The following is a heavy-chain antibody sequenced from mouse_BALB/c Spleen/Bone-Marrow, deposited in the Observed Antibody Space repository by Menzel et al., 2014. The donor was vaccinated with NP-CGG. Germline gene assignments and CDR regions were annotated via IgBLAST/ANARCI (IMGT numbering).Heavy chain of an antibody. CDR3: ARGDGYYVDFDY. CDR2: ISCYNGAT. D-gene: IGHD2-3*01. V-gene: IGHV1S34*01. Sequence: LVKTGASVKISCKASGYSFTGYYMHWVKQSHGKSLEWIGYISCYNGATSYNQKFKGKATFTVDTSSSTAYKQLNSLTSEDSAVYYCARGDGYYVDFDYWGQGTTLTGSS. J-gene: IGHJ2*01. CDR1: GYSFTGYY.